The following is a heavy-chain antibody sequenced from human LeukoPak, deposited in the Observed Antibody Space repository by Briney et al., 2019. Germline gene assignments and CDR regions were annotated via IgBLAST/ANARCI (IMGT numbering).Heavy chain of an antibody. CDR3: AREFYYGSGSYGFDY. CDR2: ISSSSSYI. J-gene: IGHJ4*02. CDR1: GFTFSSYS. D-gene: IGHD3-10*01. Sequence: GGSLRLSCAASGFTFSSYSMNWVRQAPGKGLEWVSSISSSSSYIYYADSVKGRFTISRDNAKNSLYLQMNSLRAEDTAVYYCAREFYYGSGSYGFDYRGQGTLVTVSS. V-gene: IGHV3-21*01.